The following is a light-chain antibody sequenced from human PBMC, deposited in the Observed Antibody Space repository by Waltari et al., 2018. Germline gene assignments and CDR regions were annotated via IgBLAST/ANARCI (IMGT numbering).Light chain of an antibody. J-gene: IGLJ3*02. V-gene: IGLV4-69*01. CDR2: VNSDGSH. Sequence: QLVLTQSPSASASLGASVKLTCTLSSGHSSNIIAWHQQQPEKGPRYLMKVNSDGSHSKGDEIPDRFSGSSSGAERYLTISSLHSEDEADYYCQPGGHGTWVFGGGTKLTVL. CDR3: QPGGHGTWV. CDR1: SGHSSNI.